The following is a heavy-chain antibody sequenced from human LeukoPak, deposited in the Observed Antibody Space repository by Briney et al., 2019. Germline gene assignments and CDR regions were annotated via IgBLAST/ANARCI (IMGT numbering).Heavy chain of an antibody. D-gene: IGHD1-26*01. CDR2: INPNSGGT. CDR1: GCTFTGYY. CDR3: AREGAYIGGSYPFDY. Sequence: ASVKVSCKASGCTFTGYYMHWVRQAPGQGLEWMGWINPNSGGTNYAQKFQGRVTMTRDTSISTAYMELNSLRSEDMAVYYCAREGAYIGGSYPFDYWGQGTLVTVSS. V-gene: IGHV1-2*02. J-gene: IGHJ4*02.